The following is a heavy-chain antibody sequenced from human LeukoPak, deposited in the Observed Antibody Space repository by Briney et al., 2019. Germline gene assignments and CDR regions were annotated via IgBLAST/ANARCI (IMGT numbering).Heavy chain of an antibody. V-gene: IGHV3-7*01. CDR3: ARDRYYCTNGVCSNPLDY. Sequence: GGSLRLSCAASGLTFSRNWMSWVRQASGKGLEWVANIKQDGSEKYYVDSVKGRFTISRDNAKNSLYLQMNSLRAEDTAVYYCARDRYYCTNGVCSNPLDYWGQGTLVTVSS. CDR1: GLTFSRNW. CDR2: IKQDGSEK. J-gene: IGHJ4*02. D-gene: IGHD2-8*01.